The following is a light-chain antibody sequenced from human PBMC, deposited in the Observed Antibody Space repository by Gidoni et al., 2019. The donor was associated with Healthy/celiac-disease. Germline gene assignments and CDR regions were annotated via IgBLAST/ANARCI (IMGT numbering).Light chain of an antibody. V-gene: IGKV1-5*03. Sequence: DIQMTQSPSTLSASVGDRVTITCRASQSISSWLAWYQQKPVKAPKLLIYMASSLESGVPSRFSGSGSGTEFTLTITSLQPDDFATYYCQQCNSYPLTFGGGTKVEIK. J-gene: IGKJ4*01. CDR2: MAS. CDR1: QSISSW. CDR3: QQCNSYPLT.